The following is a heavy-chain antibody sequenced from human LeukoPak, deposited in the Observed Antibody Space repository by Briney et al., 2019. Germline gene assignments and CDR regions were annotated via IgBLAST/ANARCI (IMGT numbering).Heavy chain of an antibody. V-gene: IGHV3-74*01. CDR3: ARSRTYGDYGRGLDY. CDR2: INTDGFST. J-gene: IGHJ4*02. Sequence: GGSLRLSCAVSGFISSSYWMHWVRQPPGKGLVYIACINTDGFSTSYADSVKGRFTISRDNAKNTLYLQMNSLRAEDTAVYYCARSRTYGDYGRGLDYWGQGTLVTVSS. D-gene: IGHD4-17*01. CDR1: GFISSSYW.